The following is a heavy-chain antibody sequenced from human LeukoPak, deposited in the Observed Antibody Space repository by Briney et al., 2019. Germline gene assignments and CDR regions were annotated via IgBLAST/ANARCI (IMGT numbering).Heavy chain of an antibody. J-gene: IGHJ4*02. CDR2: ISSSGSTI. Sequence: GGSLRLSCAASGFTFSDYYMSWIRQAPGKGLEWVSYISSSGSTIYYADSVKGRFTISRDNSKNTLYLQMNSLRAEDTAVYYCARGAYNSSWSFDYWGQGTLVTVSS. D-gene: IGHD6-13*01. CDR1: GFTFSDYY. CDR3: ARGAYNSSWSFDY. V-gene: IGHV3-11*04.